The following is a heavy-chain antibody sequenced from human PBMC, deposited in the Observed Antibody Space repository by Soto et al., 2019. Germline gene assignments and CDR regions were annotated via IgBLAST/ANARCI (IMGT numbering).Heavy chain of an antibody. CDR2: IYWDDDK. V-gene: IGHV2-5*02. Sequence: QITLKESGPTLVKPTQTLTLTCTFPGFSLSTSGVGVGWIRQPPGKALEWLALIYWDDDKRYSPSLKSRLTITQDTSKNQVVLTLTNMDPVDTATYYCAHRPSYCSGGSCYSGFDYWGQGTLVTVSS. J-gene: IGHJ4*02. CDR1: GFSLSTSGVG. D-gene: IGHD2-15*01. CDR3: AHRPSYCSGGSCYSGFDY.